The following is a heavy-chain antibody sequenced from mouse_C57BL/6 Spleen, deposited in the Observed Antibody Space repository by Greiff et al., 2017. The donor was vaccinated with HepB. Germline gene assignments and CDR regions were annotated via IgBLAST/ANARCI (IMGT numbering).Heavy chain of an antibody. V-gene: IGHV5-4*03. Sequence: EVKLVESGGGLVKPGGSLKLSCAASGFTFSSYAMSWVRQTPEKRLEWVATISDGGSYTYYPDNVKGRFTISRDNAKNNLYLQMSHLKSEDTAMYYCARWILARHYFDYWGQGTTLTVSS. J-gene: IGHJ2*01. CDR1: GFTFSSYA. CDR3: ARWILARHYFDY. CDR2: ISDGGSYT.